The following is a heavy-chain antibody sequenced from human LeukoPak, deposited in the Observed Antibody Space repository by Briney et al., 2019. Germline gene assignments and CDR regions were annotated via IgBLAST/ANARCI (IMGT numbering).Heavy chain of an antibody. CDR2: ISSSSSYI. CDR3: ARDAGGYGSGSYPHDY. J-gene: IGHJ4*02. V-gene: IGHV3-21*01. D-gene: IGHD3-10*01. CDR1: GFTFSSYS. Sequence: GGSLRLSCAASGFTFSSYSMNWVRQAPGKGLEWVSSISSSSSYIYCADSVKGRFTISRDNAKNSLYLQMNSLRAEDTAVYYCARDAGGYGSGSYPHDYWGQGTLVTASS.